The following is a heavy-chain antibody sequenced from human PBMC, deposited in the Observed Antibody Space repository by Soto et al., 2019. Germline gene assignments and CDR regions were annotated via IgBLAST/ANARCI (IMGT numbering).Heavy chain of an antibody. CDR2: TRNKANSYFT. V-gene: IGHV3-72*01. J-gene: IGHJ4*02. CDR3: ARYSGSYSRPFDY. D-gene: IGHD1-26*01. Sequence: EVQLVESGGGLVQPGGSLRLSCAASGFTFSDHYMDWVRQAPGKGLEWVGRTRNKANSYFTEYAASVKGRFTISRDDSKNSLYLQMNSLKTDDTAVYYCARYSGSYSRPFDYWGQGTLVTVSS. CDR1: GFTFSDHY.